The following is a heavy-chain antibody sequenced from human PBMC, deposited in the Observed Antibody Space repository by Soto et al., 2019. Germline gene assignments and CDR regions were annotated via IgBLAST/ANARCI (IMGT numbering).Heavy chain of an antibody. Sequence: SETLSLTCTVSGGSISSYYWSWIRQPPGKGLEWIGYIYYSGSTNYNPSLKSRVTISVDTSKNQFSLKLSSVTAADTAVYYCARYRRYCSGGSCYVFSYAFDIWGQGTMVTVSS. CDR2: IYYSGST. V-gene: IGHV4-59*01. D-gene: IGHD2-15*01. J-gene: IGHJ3*02. CDR3: ARYRRYCSGGSCYVFSYAFDI. CDR1: GGSISSYY.